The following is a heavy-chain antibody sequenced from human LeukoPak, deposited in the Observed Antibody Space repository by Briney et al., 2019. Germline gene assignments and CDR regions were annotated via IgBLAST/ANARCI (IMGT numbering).Heavy chain of an antibody. J-gene: IGHJ4*02. Sequence: ASVKVSCKASGYTFTSYGISWVRQAPGQGLEWMGWISAYNGNTNYAQKLQGRVTMTTDTSTSTAYMELRSLRSDDTAVYYCARAHRGTGYSSGWTDYWGQGTLVTVSS. CDR3: ARAHRGTGYSSGWTDY. V-gene: IGHV1-18*01. CDR2: ISAYNGNT. D-gene: IGHD6-19*01. CDR1: GYTFTSYG.